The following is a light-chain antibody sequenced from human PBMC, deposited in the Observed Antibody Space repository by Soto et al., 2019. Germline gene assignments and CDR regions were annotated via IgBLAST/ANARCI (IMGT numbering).Light chain of an antibody. CDR1: QSVISNY. J-gene: IGKJ1*01. Sequence: EIVLTQSPGTLCLSPGERATLSCRASQSVISNYLAWYQQKRPGQAPRLLIYAASTRATGVPDRFSGSGSGTDFTLAISRLEPEDAAVYYCQQYGGSSWTFGQGTKVEIK. CDR3: QQYGGSSWT. V-gene: IGKV3-20*01. CDR2: AAS.